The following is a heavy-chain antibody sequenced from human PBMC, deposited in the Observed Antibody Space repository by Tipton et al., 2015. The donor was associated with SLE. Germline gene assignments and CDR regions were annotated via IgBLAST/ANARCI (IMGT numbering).Heavy chain of an antibody. CDR2: INPYTGNT. Sequence: QLVQSGAEVKKPGASVKVSCKASGFTFTDYYVHWVRQAPGQGLQWMGWINPYTGNTDYAQKVQGRVTMTTDTSRSTAYLDLRSLRPDDTAVYYCAERYDTFEIWGQGTMVSVSS. V-gene: IGHV1-18*01. J-gene: IGHJ3*02. D-gene: IGHD1-1*01. CDR1: GFTFTDYY. CDR3: AERYDTFEI.